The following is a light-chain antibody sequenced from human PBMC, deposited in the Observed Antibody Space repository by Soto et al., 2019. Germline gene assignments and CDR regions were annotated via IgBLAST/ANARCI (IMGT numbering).Light chain of an antibody. CDR3: QQYNSLTWT. CDR2: DAS. J-gene: IGKJ1*01. V-gene: IGKV1-5*01. Sequence: DIQMTQSPSTLSASVGDRVTITCRASQSISSWLDWYQQKPGKAPKLLIYDASSLESGVPSRFSGSGSGTEFTLTISSLQPDDFATYYCQQYNSLTWTFGQGTKVEIK. CDR1: QSISSW.